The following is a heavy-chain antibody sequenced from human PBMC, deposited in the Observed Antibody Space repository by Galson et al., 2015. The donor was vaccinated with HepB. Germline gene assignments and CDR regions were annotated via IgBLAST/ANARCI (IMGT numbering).Heavy chain of an antibody. CDR3: ARGVTAVAGTFYYYGMDV. CDR2: IIPIFGTA. D-gene: IGHD6-19*01. CDR1: GGTFSSYA. V-gene: IGHV1-69*06. J-gene: IGHJ6*02. Sequence: SVKVSCKASGGTFSSYAISWVRQAPGQGLEWMGGIIPIFGTANYAQKFQGRVTITADKSTSTAYMELSSLRSEDTAAYYCARGVTAVAGTFYYYGMDVWGQGTTVTVSS.